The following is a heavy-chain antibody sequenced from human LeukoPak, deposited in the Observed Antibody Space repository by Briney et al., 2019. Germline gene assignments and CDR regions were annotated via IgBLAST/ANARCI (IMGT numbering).Heavy chain of an antibody. J-gene: IGHJ3*02. Sequence: GGSLRLSCAASGFTFSSYWMSWVRQAPGKGLEWVANIKQDRSEKYYVDSVKGRFTISRDNAKNSLYLQMNSLRAEDTAVYYCAGGLGLRGGLRDPFDIWGQGTMVTVSS. CDR3: AGGLGLRGGLRDPFDI. V-gene: IGHV3-7*01. CDR2: IKQDRSEK. D-gene: IGHD2-15*01. CDR1: GFTFSSYW.